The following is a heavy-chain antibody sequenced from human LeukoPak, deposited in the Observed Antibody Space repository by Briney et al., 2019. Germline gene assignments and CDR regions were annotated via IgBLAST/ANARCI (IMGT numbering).Heavy chain of an antibody. Sequence: SETLSVTSTVSGGSISASFSSWRRQPPGKGLEWIGYILHSGSNNYNPSLKSRVTMSVDTSKNQFSLKVTSVTAADTAVYYCARMGGVYGFDPCGAGTLFTVSS. CDR3: ARMGGVYGFDP. CDR2: ILHSGSN. CDR1: GGSISASF. D-gene: IGHD5/OR15-5a*01. V-gene: IGHV4-59*01. J-gene: IGHJ5*02.